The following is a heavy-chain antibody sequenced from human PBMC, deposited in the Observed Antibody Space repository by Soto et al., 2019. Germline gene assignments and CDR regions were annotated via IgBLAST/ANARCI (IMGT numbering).Heavy chain of an antibody. J-gene: IGHJ5*02. Sequence: SETLSLTCTVSGGSISSGGYYWSWIRQHPGKGLEWIGYIYYSGSTYYNPSLKSRVTISVDTSKNQFSLKLSSVTAADTAVYYCARSGEFNNWFDPWGQGTLVTVSS. V-gene: IGHV4-31*03. CDR3: ARSGEFNNWFDP. CDR2: IYYSGST. D-gene: IGHD3-10*01. CDR1: GGSISSGGYY.